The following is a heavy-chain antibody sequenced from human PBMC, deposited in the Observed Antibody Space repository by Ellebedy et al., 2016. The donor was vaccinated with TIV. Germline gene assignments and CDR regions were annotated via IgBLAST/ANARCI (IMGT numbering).Heavy chain of an antibody. CDR1: GFPFSTYA. D-gene: IGHD3-9*01. J-gene: IGHJ4*02. V-gene: IGHV3-30*14. CDR2: ISYDGHNK. CDR3: ARGKTYFDALTGPFDC. Sequence: GESLKISXAASGFPFSTYAMHWVRQAPGKGLEWVSLISYDGHNKYYADSVKGRFTVSRDDSKNTLFLQMNSLRVEDTAVYYCARGKTYFDALTGPFDCWGQGTLVSVSS.